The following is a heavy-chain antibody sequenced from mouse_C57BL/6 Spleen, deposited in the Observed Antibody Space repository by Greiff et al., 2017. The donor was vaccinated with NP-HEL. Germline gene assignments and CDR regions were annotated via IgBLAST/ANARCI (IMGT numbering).Heavy chain of an antibody. CDR2: ISYDGSN. CDR3: AREFTTGSLTYFDY. J-gene: IGHJ2*01. D-gene: IGHD1-1*01. Sequence: EVQLQQSGPGLVKPSQSLSLTCSVTGYSITSGYYWNWIRQFPGNKLEWMGYISYDGSNNYNPSLKNRISITRDTSKNQFFLKLNSVTTEDTATYYCAREFTTGSLTYFDYWGQGTTLTVSS. CDR1: GYSITSGYY. V-gene: IGHV3-6*01.